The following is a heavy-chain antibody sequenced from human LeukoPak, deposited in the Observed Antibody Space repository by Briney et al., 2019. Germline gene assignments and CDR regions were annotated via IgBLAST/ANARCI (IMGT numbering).Heavy chain of an antibody. CDR2: IKSKTDGGTT. D-gene: IGHD3-10*01. CDR1: GFTFSNAW. Sequence: GGSLRLSCAASGFTFSNAWMSWVRQAPGKGLEWVGCIKSKTDGGTTDYAAPVKGRFTISRDDSKNTLYLQMNSLRAEDTAVYYCARLWFGELLPHWFDPWGQGTLVTVSS. J-gene: IGHJ5*02. CDR3: ARLWFGELLPHWFDP. V-gene: IGHV3-15*01.